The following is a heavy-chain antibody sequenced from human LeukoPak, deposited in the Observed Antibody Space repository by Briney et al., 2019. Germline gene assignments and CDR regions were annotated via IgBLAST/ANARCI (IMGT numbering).Heavy chain of an antibody. D-gene: IGHD2-15*01. V-gene: IGHV4-59*08. CDR2: IYYSGST. CDR1: GGSISSYY. CDR3: ARLGYCSGGSCPHPVDY. Sequence: KPSETLSLTCTVSGGSISSYYWSWIRQPPGKGLEWIGYIYYSGSTNYNPSLKSRVTISVDTSENQFSLKLSSVTAADTAVYYCARLGYCSGGSCPHPVDYWGQGTLVTVSS. J-gene: IGHJ4*02.